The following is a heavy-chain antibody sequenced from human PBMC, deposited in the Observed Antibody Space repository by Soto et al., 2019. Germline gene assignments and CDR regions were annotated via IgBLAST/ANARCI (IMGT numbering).Heavy chain of an antibody. D-gene: IGHD4-17*01. CDR2: IDPNSGGT. J-gene: IGHJ6*02. V-gene: IGHV1-2*02. CDR1: GYTFTDYY. CDR3: ARPAQEYGAKHGLDV. Sequence: QVQLVQSGAEMKKPGASVKVSCMASGYTFTDYYMHWVRQAPGQGLEWMGWIDPNSGGTKYAQKFQGRVAMTRDTSITIIYRELSRLKSDDTAIYYCARPAQEYGAKHGLDVWGQGTRVTVS.